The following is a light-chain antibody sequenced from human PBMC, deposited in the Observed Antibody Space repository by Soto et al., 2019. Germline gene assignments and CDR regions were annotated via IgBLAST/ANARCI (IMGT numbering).Light chain of an antibody. CDR2: DVY. Sequence: DIQMTQSPSTLSASVGDRVTITCRASQTLSSWLAGHQQKPGKAPKLLIYDVYSLESGVPSRFSGSGSGTDFSLPISRLQPDDCGDYYCQQYNSYSLTFRRGTKVEVK. CDR1: QTLSSW. V-gene: IGKV1-5*01. J-gene: IGKJ4*01. CDR3: QQYNSYSLT.